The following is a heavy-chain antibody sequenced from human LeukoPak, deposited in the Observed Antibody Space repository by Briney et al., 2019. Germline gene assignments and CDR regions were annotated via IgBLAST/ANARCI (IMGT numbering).Heavy chain of an antibody. V-gene: IGHV3-30*02. J-gene: IGHJ4*02. Sequence: GGSLRLSCAASGFTFSSYGMHWVRQAPGKGLEWVAFIRYDGSNKYYADSVKGRFTISRGNSKNTLYLQMNSLRAEDTAVYYCAKPGPYYDYVWGSKDYWGQGTLVTVSS. CDR1: GFTFSSYG. CDR3: AKPGPYYDYVWGSKDY. D-gene: IGHD3-16*01. CDR2: IRYDGSNK.